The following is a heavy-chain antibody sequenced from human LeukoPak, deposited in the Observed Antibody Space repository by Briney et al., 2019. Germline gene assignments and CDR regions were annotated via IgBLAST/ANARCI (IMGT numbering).Heavy chain of an antibody. J-gene: IGHJ4*02. D-gene: IGHD3-10*02. CDR3: ATCLREGCSTFDY. CDR2: ISVYRGNA. Sequence: ASVTVSFTASGYTFRNSGVGWVRQAPGQGLEWMGWISVYRGNANYAEDPPDRVTMTADTSTSTAYMELRSLGSDDTAVYYCATCLREGCSTFDYWGQGTQVIVSS. V-gene: IGHV1-18*01. CDR1: GYTFRNSG.